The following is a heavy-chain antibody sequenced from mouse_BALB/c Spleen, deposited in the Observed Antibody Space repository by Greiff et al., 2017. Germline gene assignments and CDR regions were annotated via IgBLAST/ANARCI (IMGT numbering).Heavy chain of an antibody. D-gene: IGHD2-1*01. J-gene: IGHJ3*01. CDR3: ASLYGNYGGFAY. Sequence: DVQLVESGGGLVQPGGSLKLSCAASGFTFSSYGMSWVRQTPDKRLELVATINSNGGSTYYPDSVKGRFTISRDNAKNTLYLQMSSLKSEDTAMYYCASLYGNYGGFAYWGQGTLVTVSA. CDR2: INSNGGST. CDR1: GFTFSSYG. V-gene: IGHV5-6-3*01.